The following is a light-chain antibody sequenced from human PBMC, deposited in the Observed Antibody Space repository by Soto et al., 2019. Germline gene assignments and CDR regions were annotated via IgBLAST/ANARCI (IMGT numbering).Light chain of an antibody. CDR2: DAS. CDR1: QTVRNKY. Sequence: EFVLTQSPGTLSLSPGERATLSCRASQTVRNKYLAWYQQKPGQAPRLLIYDASSMATAIPVSFSGGGSVTDFTLTISTLEPEDFAVYYCQQFSSYPLTFGGGTKVDIK. CDR3: QQFSSYPLT. J-gene: IGKJ4*01. V-gene: IGKV3-20*01.